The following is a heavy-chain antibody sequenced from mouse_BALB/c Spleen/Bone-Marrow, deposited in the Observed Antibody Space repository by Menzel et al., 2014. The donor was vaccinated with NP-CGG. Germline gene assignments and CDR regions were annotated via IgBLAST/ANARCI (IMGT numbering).Heavy chain of an antibody. CDR3: ASNYGGNYIY. CDR1: GYTFSSYW. V-gene: IGHV1-9*01. Sequence: VQLLQSGAELMKPGVSVKISCKATGYTFSSYWIEWLNQRPGHGLEWIGEILPESGRANYNEKFKGKATFTADTSSNSANMQLSNLTTEESAVYYVASNYGGNYIYWGQGTVLTVSS. CDR2: ILPESGRA. J-gene: IGHJ2*01. D-gene: IGHD1-1*02.